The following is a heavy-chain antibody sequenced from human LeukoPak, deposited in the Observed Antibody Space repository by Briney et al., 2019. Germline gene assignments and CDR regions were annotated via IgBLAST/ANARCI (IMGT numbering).Heavy chain of an antibody. D-gene: IGHD6-19*01. CDR2: ISSNGGST. CDR3: AREGQWLGSTFDI. J-gene: IGHJ3*02. V-gene: IGHV3-64*01. CDR1: GFTFSSYA. Sequence: GGSLRLSCAASGFTFSSYAMHWVRQAPGKGLEYVSAISSNGGSTYYANSVKGRFTISRDNSKNTLYLQMGSLRAEDVAVYYCAREGQWLGSTFDIWGQGTMVTVSS.